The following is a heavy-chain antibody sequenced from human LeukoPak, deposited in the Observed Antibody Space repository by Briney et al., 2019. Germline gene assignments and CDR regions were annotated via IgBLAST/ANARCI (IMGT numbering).Heavy chain of an antibody. D-gene: IGHD3-16*01. CDR3: ARVGFDYVWGNSPVNFFDP. CDR1: GGTFTSFA. CDR2: IIPIFGTT. V-gene: IGHV1-69*13. Sequence: ASVKVSCKASGGTFTSFAITWVRQAPGQGLEWMGGIIPIFGTTNYAQKFQGRVTFTADESTSTAYMELSSLRSEDTAVYYCARVGFDYVWGNSPVNFFDPWGQGTLVTVSS. J-gene: IGHJ5*02.